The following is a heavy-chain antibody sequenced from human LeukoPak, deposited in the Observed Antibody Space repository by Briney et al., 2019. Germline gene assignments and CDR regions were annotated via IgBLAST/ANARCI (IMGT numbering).Heavy chain of an antibody. CDR3: ARDLSFLAYCGGDCPTFRY. J-gene: IGHJ4*02. D-gene: IGHD2-21*02. V-gene: IGHV7-4-1*02. Sequence: ASVKVSCKASGYTFTSYAMNWVRQAPGQGLEWMGWINTNTGNPTYAQGFTGRFVFSLDTSVSTAYLQISSLKAEDTAVYYCARDLSFLAYCGGDCPTFRYWGQGTLVTVSS. CDR2: INTNTGNP. CDR1: GYTFTSYA.